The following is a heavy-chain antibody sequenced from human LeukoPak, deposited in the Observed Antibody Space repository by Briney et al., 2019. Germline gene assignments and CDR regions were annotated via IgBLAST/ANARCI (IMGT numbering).Heavy chain of an antibody. CDR3: ARDGPAQMVDLDY. D-gene: IGHD3-10*01. CDR1: GYTFSDTGWY. V-gene: IGHV1-2*02. CDR2: IHPNNGDT. Sequence: DSVKVSCKASGYTFSDTGWYLYWLRQAPGQGLECMGWIHPNNGDTAYAQKFEGRVAMTRDTSISTAYMELRRLRPDDTPVYFCARDGPAQMVDLDYWGQGTLVTVSS. J-gene: IGHJ4*02.